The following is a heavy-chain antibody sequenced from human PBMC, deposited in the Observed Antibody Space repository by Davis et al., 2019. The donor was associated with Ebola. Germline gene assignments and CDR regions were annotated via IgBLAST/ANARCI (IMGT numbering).Heavy chain of an antibody. CDR2: IYHSGST. J-gene: IGHJ6*02. Sequence: MPSETLSLTCAASGGSISSSNWWSWVRQPPGKGLEWIGEIYHSGSTNYNPSLKSRVTISVDKSKNQFSLKLSSVTAADTAVYYCARAGSSGPWAYGMDVWGQGTTVTVSS. D-gene: IGHD6-19*01. CDR3: ARAGSSGPWAYGMDV. V-gene: IGHV4-4*02. CDR1: GGSISSSNW.